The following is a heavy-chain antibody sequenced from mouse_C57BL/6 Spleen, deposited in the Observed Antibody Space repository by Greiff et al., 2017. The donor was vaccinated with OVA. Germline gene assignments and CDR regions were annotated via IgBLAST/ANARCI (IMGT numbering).Heavy chain of an antibody. CDR2: IWSGGST. V-gene: IGHV2-2*01. J-gene: IGHJ2*01. Sequence: QVQLQQSGPGLVQPSQSLSITCTVSGFSLTSYGVHWVRQSPGKGLEWLGVIWSGGSTDYNAAFISRLSISKDNSKSQVFFKMNSLQADDTAIYYCARLVGRRDYFDDWGQGTTLTVSS. CDR3: ARLVGRRDYFDD. CDR1: GFSLTSYG. D-gene: IGHD4-1*01.